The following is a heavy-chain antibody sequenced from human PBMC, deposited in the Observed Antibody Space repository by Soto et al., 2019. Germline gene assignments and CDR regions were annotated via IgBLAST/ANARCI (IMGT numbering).Heavy chain of an antibody. J-gene: IGHJ4*02. V-gene: IGHV3-7*01. CDR2: IKQDGSEK. D-gene: IGHD2-15*01. CDR1: GFTFSSYW. Sequence: GGSLRLSCAASGFTFSSYWMSWVRQAPGKGLEWVANIKQDGSEKYYVDSVKGRFTISRDNAKNSLYLQMNSLRAEDTAVYYCARASTVVVVAATFDYWGQGTLVTVSS. CDR3: ARASTVVVVAATFDY.